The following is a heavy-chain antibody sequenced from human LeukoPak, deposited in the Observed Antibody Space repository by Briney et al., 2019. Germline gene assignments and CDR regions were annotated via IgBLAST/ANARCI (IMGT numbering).Heavy chain of an antibody. CDR3: ARDFEEEGIDY. Sequence: MPSETLSLTCTVSGGSISSYYWSWIRQPPGKGLERIGYIYYSGSTNYNPSLKSRVTISVDTSKNQFSLKLSSVTAADTAVYYCARDFEEEGIDYWGQGTLVTVSS. CDR1: GGSISSYY. V-gene: IGHV4-59*01. CDR2: IYYSGST. J-gene: IGHJ4*02.